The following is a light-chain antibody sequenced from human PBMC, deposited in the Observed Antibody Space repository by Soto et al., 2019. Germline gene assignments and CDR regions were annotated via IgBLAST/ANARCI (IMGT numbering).Light chain of an antibody. CDR1: QSVFRNY. V-gene: IGKV3-20*01. CDR2: GAS. J-gene: IGKJ4*01. CDR3: QQYGSSPST. Sequence: EIVLTQSPGTLSLSPGERATLSCRASQSVFRNYLAWYQQKPGQAPRLLIYGASTRAAGISDRFSGSGSGTDFTLTVNRLEPADFAVYYCQQYGSSPSTFGGRSKVDI.